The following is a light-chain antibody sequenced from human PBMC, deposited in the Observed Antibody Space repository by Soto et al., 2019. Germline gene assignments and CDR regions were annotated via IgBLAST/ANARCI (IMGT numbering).Light chain of an antibody. V-gene: IGLV1-40*01. CDR2: GDN. J-gene: IGLJ2*01. CDR1: SSNIGSYYD. Sequence: QSVLTQPPSVSGAPGQTVTIPCTGSSSNIGSYYDVHWYQQLPGTVPKLLIYGDNNRPSGVPDRFSGSKSGTSASLAITGLQAEDEADYYCQSYDSSLRHVVFGGGTKLTVL. CDR3: QSYDSSLRHVV.